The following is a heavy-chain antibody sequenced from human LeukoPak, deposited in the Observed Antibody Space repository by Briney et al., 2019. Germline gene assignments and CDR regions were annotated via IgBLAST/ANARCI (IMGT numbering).Heavy chain of an antibody. CDR2: INPKSGVT. J-gene: IGHJ4*02. CDR1: GYTFTAYY. Sequence: GASVKVSCTASGYTFTAYYMHWVRQAPGQRLEGMGWINPKSGVTNYAQKCQGRVTMTRDTSISTAYMELSRLRSDDTAVYYCARLKYSGSYVDLDYWGQGTLVTVSS. D-gene: IGHD1-26*01. V-gene: IGHV1-2*02. CDR3: ARLKYSGSYVDLDY.